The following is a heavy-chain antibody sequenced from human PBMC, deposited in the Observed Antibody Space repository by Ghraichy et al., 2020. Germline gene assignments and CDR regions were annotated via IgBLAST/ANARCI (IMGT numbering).Heavy chain of an antibody. J-gene: IGHJ3*01. V-gene: IGHV4-59*01. D-gene: IGHD2-15*01. CDR3: ARDGLKSSGVVAAVVFDL. Sequence: SETLSLTCTVSGGSLRSYYWSWIRQSPGKGLEWIGNIYYSGSTNYNPSLKSRVTISVDTSKNQFSVRLTSVTVADAAVYYCARDGLKSSGVVAAVVFDLWGQGTMVTVSS. CDR2: IYYSGST. CDR1: GGSLRSYY.